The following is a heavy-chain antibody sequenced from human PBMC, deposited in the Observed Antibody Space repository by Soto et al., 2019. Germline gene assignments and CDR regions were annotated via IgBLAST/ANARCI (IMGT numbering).Heavy chain of an antibody. Sequence: EVQLVESGGGLVQPGGSLILSCVASGCTFSSSEMYWVRQAPGKGLEWVSYIHPAGQPIFYADSVKGRFTISRDNAKNSLYLQMNSLRAEDTAVYYCARRGSSWGQGTMVTVSS. CDR1: GCTFSSSE. D-gene: IGHD2-2*01. V-gene: IGHV3-48*03. CDR2: IHPAGQPI. J-gene: IGHJ3*01. CDR3: ARRGSS.